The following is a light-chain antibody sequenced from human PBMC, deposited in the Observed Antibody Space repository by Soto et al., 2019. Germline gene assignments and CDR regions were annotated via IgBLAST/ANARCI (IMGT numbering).Light chain of an antibody. CDR1: QSVTDF. J-gene: IGKJ4*01. Sequence: EIVLTQSPVTLSLSPGERATLSCRASQSVTDFLAWYQQKPGQAPRLLIYDAPNRATGIPARFSGSGSGTDFTLTISSLEPEDFAVYYCQQRSKWPLTFGGGTKVDIK. V-gene: IGKV3-11*01. CDR3: QQRSKWPLT. CDR2: DAP.